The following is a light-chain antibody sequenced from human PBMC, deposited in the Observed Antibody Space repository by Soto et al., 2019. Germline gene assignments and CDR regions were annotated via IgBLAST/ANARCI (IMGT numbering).Light chain of an antibody. J-gene: IGKJ1*01. V-gene: IGKV3-15*01. CDR3: QHYNSWPRT. CDR2: GAS. CDR1: QSVSSN. Sequence: EIVMTQSPATLSLSPGERATLSCRASQSVSSNLSWYQQQPGQPPRLLIYGASTRATGIPARFSGSGSGTEFTLTISSLQSEDFAVYYCQHYNSWPRTFGQGTKVEIK.